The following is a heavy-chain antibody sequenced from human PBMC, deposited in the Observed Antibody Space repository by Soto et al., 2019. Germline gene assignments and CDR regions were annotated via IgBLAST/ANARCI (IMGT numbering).Heavy chain of an antibody. CDR1: GYTFTIYG. Sequence: QVQLVQSGAEVKKPGASVKVSCKASGYTFTIYGISWVRQAPGQGLEWMGWISAYNGNTNYAQKLQGRVTMTTDTSTSTAYMELRSLRSDDTAVYYCAREALLRLYYYYGMDVWGQGTTVTVSS. J-gene: IGHJ6*02. CDR3: AREALLRLYYYYGMDV. D-gene: IGHD1-26*01. V-gene: IGHV1-18*01. CDR2: ISAYNGNT.